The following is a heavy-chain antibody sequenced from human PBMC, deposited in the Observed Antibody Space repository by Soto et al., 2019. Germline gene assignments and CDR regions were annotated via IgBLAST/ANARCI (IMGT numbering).Heavy chain of an antibody. CDR2: IYYSGST. J-gene: IGHJ4*02. D-gene: IGHD4-17*01. V-gene: IGHV4-59*01. CDR1: GGSISSYY. Sequence: PSETLSLTCTVSGGSISSYYWSWIRQPPGKGLEWIGYIYYSGSTNYNPSLKSRVTISVDTSKNQFSLKLSSVTAADTAVYYCARGTVTTTMIDYWGQGTRVTVSS. CDR3: ARGTVTTTMIDY.